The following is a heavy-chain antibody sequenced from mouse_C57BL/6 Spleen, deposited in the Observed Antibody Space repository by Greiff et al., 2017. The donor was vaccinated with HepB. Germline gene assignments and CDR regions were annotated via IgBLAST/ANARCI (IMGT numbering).Heavy chain of an antibody. D-gene: IGHD3-2*02. CDR1: GYTFTDYY. Sequence: EVKLMESGPVLVKPGASVKMSCKASGYTFTDYYMNWVKQSHGKSLEWIGVINPYNGGTSYNQKFKGKATLTVDKSSSTAYMELNSLTSEDSAVYYCAREQLRLRRFAYWGQGTLVTVSA. V-gene: IGHV1-19*01. CDR3: AREQLRLRRFAY. J-gene: IGHJ3*01. CDR2: INPYNGGT.